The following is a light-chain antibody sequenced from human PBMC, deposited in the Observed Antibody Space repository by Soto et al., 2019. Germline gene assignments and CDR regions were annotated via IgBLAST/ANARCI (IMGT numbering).Light chain of an antibody. CDR3: QQYHNWPAIT. Sequence: EIVMTQSPATLSVSPGERATLSCRASQSVSSNLAWYQQKPGQAPRLLIYGASTRATGIPARFSGSGSGTEFTLTISSPQSEDFAVYYCQQYHNWPAITFGQGTRLEIK. CDR1: QSVSSN. J-gene: IGKJ5*01. CDR2: GAS. V-gene: IGKV3D-15*01.